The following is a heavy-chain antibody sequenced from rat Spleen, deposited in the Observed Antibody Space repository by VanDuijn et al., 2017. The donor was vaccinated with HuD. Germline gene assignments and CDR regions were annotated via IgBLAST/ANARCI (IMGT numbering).Heavy chain of an antibody. CDR3: ARHGYDGSYYYWDY. D-gene: IGHD1-12*02. CDR1: GFIFSNYY. CDR2: ISTGGANP. V-gene: IGHV5-25*01. Sequence: EVQLVESGGGLVQPGRSMRLSCAASGFIFSNYYMVWVRQAPTKGLEWVASISTGGANPHYRDSVKGRFTISRDHAKSTLYLQMDSLRSEDTATYYCARHGYDGSYYYWDYWGQGVMVTVSS. J-gene: IGHJ2*01.